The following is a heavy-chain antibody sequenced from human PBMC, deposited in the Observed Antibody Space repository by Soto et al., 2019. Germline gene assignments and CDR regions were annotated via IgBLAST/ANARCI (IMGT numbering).Heavy chain of an antibody. CDR3: ARDLSSVVDDAFDI. Sequence: ASVKVSCKASGYTFTSYDINWVRQATGQGLEWMGWMNPNSGNTGYAQKFQGRVTMTTDTSTSTAYMELRSLRSDDTAVYYCARDLSSVVDDAFDIWGQGTMVTVSS. J-gene: IGHJ3*02. V-gene: IGHV1-8*01. CDR2: MNPNSGNT. CDR1: GYTFTSYD. D-gene: IGHD2-15*01.